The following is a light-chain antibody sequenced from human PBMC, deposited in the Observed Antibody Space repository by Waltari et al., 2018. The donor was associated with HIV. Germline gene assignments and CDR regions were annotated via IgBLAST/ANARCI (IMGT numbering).Light chain of an antibody. CDR3: AAWDDSLDGVV. Sequence: QSVLTQPPSASGTPGQWVTISCSGSSSNIGSNAVNWYQQLPRTAPKLLIYTNNQRPSGVPDRFSGSKSGTSASLAISGLQSEDEADYYCAAWDDSLDGVVFGGGTKLTVL. CDR1: SSNIGSNA. CDR2: TNN. J-gene: IGLJ2*01. V-gene: IGLV1-44*01.